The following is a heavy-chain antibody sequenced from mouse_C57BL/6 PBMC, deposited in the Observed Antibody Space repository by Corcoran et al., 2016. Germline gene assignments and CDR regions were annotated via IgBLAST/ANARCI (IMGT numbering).Heavy chain of an antibody. V-gene: IGHV9-3*01. J-gene: IGHJ2*01. D-gene: IGHD3-3*01. Sequence: QIQLVQSGPELKKPGETVKISCKASGYTFTTYGMSWVKQAPGKGLKWMGWINTYSGVPTYADDFKGRFAFSLETSASTAYLQINNLKNEDTATYFCARGDSFCDYWVQGTTLTVSS. CDR1: GYTFTTYG. CDR3: ARGDSFCDY. CDR2: INTYSGVP.